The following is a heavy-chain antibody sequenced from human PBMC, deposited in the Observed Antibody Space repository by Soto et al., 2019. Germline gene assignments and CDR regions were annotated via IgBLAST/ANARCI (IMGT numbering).Heavy chain of an antibody. D-gene: IGHD6-19*01. CDR2: IKEDGSER. Sequence: EVLLVESGGGLVQPGGSLRLSCAASGFTFSTYRMSWVRQAPGKGLEWVARIKEDGSERYYVPSVRGRLTISRDNAKNSLSLQMNSLRADDTAVYYCESLKVSSAWDFWGQGTLVTVSS. CDR1: GFTFSTYR. CDR3: ESLKVSSAWDF. J-gene: IGHJ4*02. V-gene: IGHV3-7*03.